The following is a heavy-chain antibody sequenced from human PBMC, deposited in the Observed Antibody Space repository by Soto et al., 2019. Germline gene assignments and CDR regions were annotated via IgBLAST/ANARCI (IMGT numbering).Heavy chain of an antibody. CDR3: ARGPQYSSSWYNMAFDI. J-gene: IGHJ3*02. Sequence: ASVKVSCKASGGTFSSYTISWVRQAPGQGLEWMGRIIPILGIANYAQKFQGRVTITADKSTSTAYMELSSLRSEDTAVYYCARGPQYSSSWYNMAFDIWGQGTMVTVSS. D-gene: IGHD6-13*01. V-gene: IGHV1-69*02. CDR2: IIPILGIA. CDR1: GGTFSSYT.